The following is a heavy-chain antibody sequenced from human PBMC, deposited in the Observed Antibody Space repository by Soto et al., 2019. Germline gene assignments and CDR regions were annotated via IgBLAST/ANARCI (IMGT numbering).Heavy chain of an antibody. J-gene: IGHJ4*02. CDR3: ATGYSSGWYRGELFDY. CDR1: GYTFTSYA. V-gene: IGHV1-3*01. Sequence: ASVKVSCKASGYTFTSYAMHWVRQAPGQRLEWMGWINAGNGNTKYSQKFQGRVTITRDTSASTAYVELSSLRSEDTAVYYCATGYSSGWYRGELFDYWGQGTLVTVSS. D-gene: IGHD6-19*01. CDR2: INAGNGNT.